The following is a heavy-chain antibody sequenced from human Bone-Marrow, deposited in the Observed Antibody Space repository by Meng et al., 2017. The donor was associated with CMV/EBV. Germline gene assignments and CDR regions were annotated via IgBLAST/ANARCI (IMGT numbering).Heavy chain of an antibody. CDR2: IIPIFGTA. CDR3: ARSLYGGSTRGVWYYFDY. V-gene: IGHV1-69*05. Sequence: SVKVSCKASGGTFSSYAISWVRQAPGQGLEWMGGIIPIFGTANYAQKFQGRVTITTDESTSTAYMALSSLRSEDTAVYYCARSLYGGSTRGVWYYFDYWGQGTLVTASS. D-gene: IGHD5-12*01. J-gene: IGHJ4*02. CDR1: GGTFSSYA.